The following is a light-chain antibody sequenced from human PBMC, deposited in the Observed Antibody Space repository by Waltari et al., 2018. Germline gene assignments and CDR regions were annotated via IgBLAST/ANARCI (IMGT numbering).Light chain of an antibody. CDR3: QVWDSITVV. V-gene: IGLV3-21*02. CDR2: VDR. Sequence: SYILTQPPSVSVDPGQTARVTVGGNNMGTKSVHWYQQKPGQAPVPGVSVDRARPSGIPERFSGSTSGNTATLTISRVEVEDEADYYCQVWDSITVVFGGGTKLIVL. J-gene: IGLJ2*01. CDR1: NMGTKS.